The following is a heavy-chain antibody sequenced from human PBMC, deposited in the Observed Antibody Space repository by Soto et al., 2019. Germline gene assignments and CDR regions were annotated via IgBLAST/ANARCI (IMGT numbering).Heavy chain of an antibody. Sequence: SGPTLVNPTQTLTLTCTFSGFSLSTSGMCVSWIRQPPGKALEWLARIDWDDDKYYSTSLKTRLTISKDTSKNQVVLTMTNMDPVDTATYYCARTPLYYYDSKVGWFDPWGQGTLVTVSS. V-gene: IGHV2-70*11. CDR2: IDWDDDK. CDR1: GFSLSTSGMC. D-gene: IGHD3-22*01. CDR3: ARTPLYYYDSKVGWFDP. J-gene: IGHJ5*02.